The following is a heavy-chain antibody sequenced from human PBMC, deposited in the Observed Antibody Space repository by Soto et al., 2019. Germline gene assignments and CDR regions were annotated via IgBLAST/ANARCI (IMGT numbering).Heavy chain of an antibody. CDR3: ATGTYQPPLDS. CDR1: GFSFGTYA. Sequence: GGSLRLSCAASGFSFGTYAMNWVRQAPGKGLEWVSFISFSSSYIYYADSVRGRFTVSRDNAKNSLYLQLNNLRAEDTAVYYCATGTYQPPLDSWGQGTLVTVSS. V-gene: IGHV3-21*01. D-gene: IGHD2-2*01. CDR2: ISFSSSYI. J-gene: IGHJ5*01.